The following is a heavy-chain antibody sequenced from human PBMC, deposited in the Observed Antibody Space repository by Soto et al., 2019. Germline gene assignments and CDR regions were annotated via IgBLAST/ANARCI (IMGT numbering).Heavy chain of an antibody. Sequence: EVQLVESGGGVVRPGGSLRLACAASGFSLDEYGMSWVRQAPGKGPEWVSGMHRNGATTGYADSVKGRFTMSRDDAKNALYLKMNSLRAEDTAFYYCARDHRWGYVYGDSGDSWGHGTLVTVSS. J-gene: IGHJ5*01. CDR3: ARDHRWGYVYGDSGDS. D-gene: IGHD4-17*01. V-gene: IGHV3-20*04. CDR1: GFSLDEYG. CDR2: MHRNGATT.